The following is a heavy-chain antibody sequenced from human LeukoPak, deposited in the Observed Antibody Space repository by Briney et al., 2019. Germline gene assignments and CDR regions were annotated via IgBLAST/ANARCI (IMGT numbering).Heavy chain of an antibody. D-gene: IGHD1/OR15-1a*01. V-gene: IGHV4-30-4*08. CDR2: IYYSGST. CDR3: ARADFDGNNYDYYYMDV. CDR1: GGSISSGDYY. Sequence: SQTLSLTCTVSGGSISSGDYYWSWIRQPPGKGLEWIGYIYYSGSTYYNPSLKSRVNISVDTSKNQFSLKLSSVTAADTAVYYCARADFDGNNYDYYYMDVWGKGTTVTVSS. J-gene: IGHJ6*03.